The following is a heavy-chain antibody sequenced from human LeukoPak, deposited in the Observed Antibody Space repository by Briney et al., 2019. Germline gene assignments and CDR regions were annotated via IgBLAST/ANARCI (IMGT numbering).Heavy chain of an antibody. D-gene: IGHD2-21*02. Sequence: TSETLSLTCTVSGGSISSYYWSWIRQPPGKGLEWIGYIYYSGSTNYNPSLKSRVTISVDTSKNQFSLKLSSVTAADTAVYYCARVGGCGGDRYDYYHYYGMDVWGQGTTVTVSS. CDR3: ARVGGCGGDRYDYYHYYGMDV. CDR1: GGSISSYY. CDR2: IYYSGST. J-gene: IGHJ6*02. V-gene: IGHV4-59*01.